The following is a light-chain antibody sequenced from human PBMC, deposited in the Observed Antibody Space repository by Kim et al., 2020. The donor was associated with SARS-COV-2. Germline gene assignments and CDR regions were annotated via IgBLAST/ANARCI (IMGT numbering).Light chain of an antibody. V-gene: IGKV1-33*01. Sequence: DRVTITCQASQDINNHLNWYQQKPGKGPKLLIYDASNLKTGVPSRFSGRGSGTDFTFTISSLQAEDFATYYCQQYDNLPHFGGGTKVDIK. CDR1: QDINNH. CDR2: DAS. J-gene: IGKJ4*01. CDR3: QQYDNLPH.